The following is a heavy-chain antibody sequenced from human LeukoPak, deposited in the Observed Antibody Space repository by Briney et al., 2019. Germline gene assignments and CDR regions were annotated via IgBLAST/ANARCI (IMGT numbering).Heavy chain of an antibody. CDR3: ARGGRGMPNNWFDP. Sequence: GGSLRLSCAASGFTFSSYAMSWVRQAPGKGLEWVSAISGSGGSTYYADSVKGRFTISRDNSKNTLYLQMNSLRAEDTAVYYCARGGRGMPNNWFDPWGQGTLVTVSS. CDR1: GFTFSSYA. J-gene: IGHJ5*02. D-gene: IGHD2-15*01. V-gene: IGHV3-23*01. CDR2: ISGSGGST.